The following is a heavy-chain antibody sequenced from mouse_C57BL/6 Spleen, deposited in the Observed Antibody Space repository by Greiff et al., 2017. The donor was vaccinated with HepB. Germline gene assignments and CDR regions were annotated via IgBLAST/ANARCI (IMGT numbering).Heavy chain of an antibody. Sequence: QVQLQQSGPELVKPGASVKISCKASGYAFSSSWMNWVKQRPGKGLEWIGRIYPGDGDTNYNGKFKGKATLTADKSSSTAYMQLSSLTAEDSAVYFCARSDYDGEGYAMDYWGQGTSVTVSS. D-gene: IGHD2-4*01. J-gene: IGHJ4*01. CDR2: IYPGDGDT. CDR3: ARSDYDGEGYAMDY. CDR1: GYAFSSSW. V-gene: IGHV1-82*01.